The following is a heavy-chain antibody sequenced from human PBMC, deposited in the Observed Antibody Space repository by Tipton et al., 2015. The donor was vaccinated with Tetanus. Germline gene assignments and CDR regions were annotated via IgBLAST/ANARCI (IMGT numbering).Heavy chain of an antibody. CDR2: IWYDGSNK. CDR1: GFNFSSYG. CDR3: ARGIRDGYNDY. D-gene: IGHD5-24*01. Sequence: SLRLSCAASGFNFSSYGMHWVRQAPGKGLEWVAVIWYDGSNKYYADSVKGRFTISRDNSKNTLYLQMNSLRAEDTAVYYCARGIRDGYNDYWGQGTLVTVSS. V-gene: IGHV3-33*01. J-gene: IGHJ4*02.